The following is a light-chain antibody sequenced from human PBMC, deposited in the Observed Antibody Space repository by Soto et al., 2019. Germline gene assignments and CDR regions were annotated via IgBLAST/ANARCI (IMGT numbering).Light chain of an antibody. V-gene: IGKV3-15*01. CDR2: GVS. CDR1: QSVSVN. CDR3: QQYNDWPFT. J-gene: IGKJ3*01. Sequence: EIVMTQSPGTLSVSPGERATLSCRASQSVSVNLAWYQQKPGQAPRLLIYGVSTRATGIPARFSGSESGTEFTLTISSLQSEDFAVYYCQQYNDWPFTFGPGNKVDIK.